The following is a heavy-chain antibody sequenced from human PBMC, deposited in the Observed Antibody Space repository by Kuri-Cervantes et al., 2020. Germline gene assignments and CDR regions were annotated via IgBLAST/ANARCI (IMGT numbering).Heavy chain of an antibody. CDR2: ISAYNGNT. CDR3: ASSRRRGSGWSSAFDI. CDR1: GYTFTSYD. V-gene: IGHV1-18*01. D-gene: IGHD6-19*01. J-gene: IGHJ3*02. Sequence: ASVKVSCKASGYTFTSYDISWVRQAPGQGLEWMGWISAYNGNTNYAQKLQGRVTMTTDTSTSTAYMELRSLRSDDTAVYYCASSRRRGSGWSSAFDIWGQGTMVTVSS.